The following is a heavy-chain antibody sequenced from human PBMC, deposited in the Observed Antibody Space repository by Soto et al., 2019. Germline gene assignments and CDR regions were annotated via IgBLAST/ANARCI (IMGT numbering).Heavy chain of an antibody. V-gene: IGHV3-73*02. D-gene: IGHD6-13*01. J-gene: IGHJ4*02. Sequence: EVQLVESGGDLVQPGWSLKLSCAASGFIFSGTTIHWVRQASGEGLEWVGRIRGRSDNYATGYAASVKGRFTISRDDSKKTAYLQLNSLKPEDTAVYFCTRAPDGNHAEYWRKGTLVTVSS. CDR2: IRGRSDNYAT. CDR1: GFIFSGTT. CDR3: TRAPDGNHAEY.